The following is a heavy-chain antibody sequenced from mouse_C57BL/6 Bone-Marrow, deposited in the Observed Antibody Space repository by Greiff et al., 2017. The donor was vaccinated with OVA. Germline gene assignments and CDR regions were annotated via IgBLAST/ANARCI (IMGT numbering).Heavy chain of an antibody. CDR1: GYTFTSYW. D-gene: IGHD2-1*01. J-gene: IGHJ3*01. Sequence: QVQLQQPGAELVMPGASVKLSCKASGYTFTSYWMHWVKQRPGQGLEWIGEIDPSDSYTNYNQKFKGKSTLTVDKSSSTAYMQLSSLTSEDSAVYYCARSGYCNHGGFAYWGQGTLVTVSA. CDR2: IDPSDSYT. V-gene: IGHV1-69*01. CDR3: ARSGYCNHGGFAY.